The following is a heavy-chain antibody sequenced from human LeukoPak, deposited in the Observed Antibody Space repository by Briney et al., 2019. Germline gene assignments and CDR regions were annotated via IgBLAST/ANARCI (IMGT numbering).Heavy chain of an antibody. J-gene: IGHJ5*02. Sequence: ASVKVSCKASGYTFTGYYMHWVRQAPGQGLAWMGWINPNSGGTNYAQKFQGRVTMTRDTSISTAYMELSRLRSDDTAVYYCARDKMVRVVVAATLDGFDPWGQGTLVTVSS. D-gene: IGHD2-15*01. CDR1: GYTFTGYY. V-gene: IGHV1-2*02. CDR2: INPNSGGT. CDR3: ARDKMVRVVVAATLDGFDP.